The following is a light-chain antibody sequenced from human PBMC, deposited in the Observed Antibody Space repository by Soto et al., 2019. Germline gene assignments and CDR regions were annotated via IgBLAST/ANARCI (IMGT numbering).Light chain of an antibody. CDR1: QSVSSSY. Sequence: EIVLTQSPGTLSLSPGERATLSCRASQSVSSSYLAWYQQKPGRAPRILIYGASSRATGIPDRFSGSGSGTDFTLTISRLEPEDFAVYYCQHYGSLVLTFGGGTKVEIK. V-gene: IGKV3-20*01. CDR2: GAS. CDR3: QHYGSLVLT. J-gene: IGKJ4*01.